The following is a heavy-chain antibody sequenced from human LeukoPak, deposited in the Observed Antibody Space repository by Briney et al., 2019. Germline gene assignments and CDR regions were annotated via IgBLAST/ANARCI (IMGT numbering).Heavy chain of an antibody. Sequence: SETLSLTCTVSGGSISSYYWSWIRQPAGKGLEWIGRIYTSGSTNYNPSLKSRVTMSVDTSKNQFSLKLSSVTAADTAVYYCARNGQWGRDDAFDIWGQGTMVTVSS. V-gene: IGHV4-4*07. CDR3: ARNGQWGRDDAFDI. CDR1: GGSISSYY. D-gene: IGHD1-26*01. J-gene: IGHJ3*02. CDR2: IYTSGST.